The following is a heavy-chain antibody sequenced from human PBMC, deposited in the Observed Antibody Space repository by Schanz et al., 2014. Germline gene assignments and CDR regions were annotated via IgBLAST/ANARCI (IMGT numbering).Heavy chain of an antibody. Sequence: VQLVASGGGLVQPGGSLRLSCVASGFTLSSYGMHWVRQAPGKGLEWVAFINSDGTKRFYADSVKSRFTISRDNSKNTMYLQMYSLRPEDTTIYYCAKYRAYYRVAGSKRDPEYWGQGTLVTVSS. CDR1: GFTLSSYG. J-gene: IGHJ4*02. CDR2: INSDGTKR. V-gene: IGHV3-30*02. D-gene: IGHD3-10*01. CDR3: AKYRAYYRVAGSKRDPEY.